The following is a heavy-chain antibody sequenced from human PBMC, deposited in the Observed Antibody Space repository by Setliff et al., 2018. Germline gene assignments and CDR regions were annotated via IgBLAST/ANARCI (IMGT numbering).Heavy chain of an antibody. CDR2: IFYSGDT. V-gene: IGHV4-59*02. D-gene: IGHD2-15*01. CDR3: ARENGYCSGGACYFMFDY. CDR1: GGSVTSHY. J-gene: IGHJ4*02. Sequence: KASETLSLTCAVSGGSVTSHYWSWIRQPPGKGLGWIGFIFYSGDTNSNPSLKSRVTMSVDTSKNQFSLELSSVTAADTAMYYCARENGYCSGGACYFMFDYWGQGTLVTVSS.